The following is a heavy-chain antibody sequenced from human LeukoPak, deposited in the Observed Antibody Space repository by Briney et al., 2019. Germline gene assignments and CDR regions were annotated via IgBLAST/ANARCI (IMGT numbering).Heavy chain of an antibody. J-gene: IGHJ4*02. CDR2: ITLDGSDS. V-gene: IGHV3-7*04. D-gene: IGHD1-1*01. CDR3: TTENWYVFEN. Sequence: VGSLRLSSAASGFPFSSYWMAWVRQAPGKGLEWVATITLDGSDSYYVDSVKGRFTVSRDNAKNSLYLQMNSLRVEDTAVFYCTTENWYVFENWGQGSLVTVSS. CDR1: GFPFSSYW.